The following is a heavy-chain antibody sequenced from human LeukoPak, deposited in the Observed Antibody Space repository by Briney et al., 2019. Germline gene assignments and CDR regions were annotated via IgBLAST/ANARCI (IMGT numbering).Heavy chain of an antibody. D-gene: IGHD5-12*01. Sequence: SETLSLTCTVCGGSISIYYWSWIRQPQGKGLEWIGYIYYSGSTNYNPSLKSRVTISVDTSKNQFSLKLSSVTAADTAVYYCAALDIVATIFGLDAFDIWGQGTMVTVSS. CDR3: AALDIVATIFGLDAFDI. J-gene: IGHJ3*02. V-gene: IGHV4-59*01. CDR2: IYYSGST. CDR1: GGSISIYY.